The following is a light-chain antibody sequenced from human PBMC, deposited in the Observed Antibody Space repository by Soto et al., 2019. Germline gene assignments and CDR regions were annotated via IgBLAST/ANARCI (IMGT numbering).Light chain of an antibody. CDR1: HCFISS. Sequence: DIQMAHSPPSLSASLGGRVTISCRASHCFISSLAWYHQQPGKAPKLLIYAATTLQSGVPSRFSGSGSGTDFTPTINSLQPEDFATYYCQQLHSYPFTSGQGTRLQNK. CDR3: QQLHSYPFT. J-gene: IGKJ5*01. CDR2: AAT. V-gene: IGKV1-9*01.